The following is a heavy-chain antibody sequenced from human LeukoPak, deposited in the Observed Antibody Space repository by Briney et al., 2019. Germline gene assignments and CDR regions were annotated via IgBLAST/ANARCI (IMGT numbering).Heavy chain of an antibody. V-gene: IGHV3-64*01. J-gene: IGHJ4*02. CDR1: GFTFSSYA. CDR3: ARDATPYNWNYGPLFDY. Sequence: GGSLRLSCAASGFTFSSYAMHWVRQAPGKGLEYVSAISSNGGSTCYANSVKGRFTISRDNSKNTLYLQMGSLRAEDMAVYYCARDATPYNWNYGPLFDYWGQGTLVTVSS. D-gene: IGHD1-7*01. CDR2: ISSNGGST.